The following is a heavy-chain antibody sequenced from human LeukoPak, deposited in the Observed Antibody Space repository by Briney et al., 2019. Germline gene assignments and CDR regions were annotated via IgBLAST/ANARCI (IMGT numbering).Heavy chain of an antibody. CDR1: GFTFTSYW. D-gene: IGHD6-19*01. CDR2: INSDGSTT. CDR3: ATGGSSGWYHFEH. V-gene: IGHV3-74*03. Sequence: SGGSLRLSRAASGFTFTSYWMHWVRQAPGKGLVWVSLINSDGSTTKYADYVKGRFTMSRDNAKNTLYLEMNSLRGEDTAVYYCATGGSSGWYHFEHWGQGTLVTVSS. J-gene: IGHJ4*02.